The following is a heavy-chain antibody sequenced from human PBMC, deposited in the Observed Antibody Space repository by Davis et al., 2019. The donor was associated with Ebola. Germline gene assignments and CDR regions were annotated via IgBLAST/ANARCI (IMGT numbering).Heavy chain of an antibody. CDR3: ARDLSLYYDSSGYYCLGY. V-gene: IGHV3-74*01. D-gene: IGHD3-22*01. Sequence: PGGSLRLSCAASGFTFSSYWMHWVRQAPGKGLVWVSRINSDGSSTSYADSVKGRFTISRDNAKNSLYLQMSSLRAEDTAVYYCARDLSLYYDSSGYYCLGYWGQGTLVTVSS. CDR2: INSDGSST. CDR1: GFTFSSYW. J-gene: IGHJ4*02.